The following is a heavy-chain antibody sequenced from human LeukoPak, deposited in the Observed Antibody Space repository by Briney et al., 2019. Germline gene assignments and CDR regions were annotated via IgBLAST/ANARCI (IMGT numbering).Heavy chain of an antibody. Sequence: GGSLRLSCAVSGFTFSSYWMSWVRQAPGKGLQWVSVIYVDGSTYYADSVKGRITISRDNSRNTLYLQMNSLRAEDTAVYYCARDLATRQRTGLYDSWGQGALVTVSS. D-gene: IGHD3-16*02. CDR3: ARDLATRQRTGLYDS. CDR1: GFTFSSYW. CDR2: IYVDGST. J-gene: IGHJ4*02. V-gene: IGHV3-66*01.